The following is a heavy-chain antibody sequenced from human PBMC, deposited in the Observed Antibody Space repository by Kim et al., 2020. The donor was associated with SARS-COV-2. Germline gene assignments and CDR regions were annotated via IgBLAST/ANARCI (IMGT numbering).Heavy chain of an antibody. Sequence: QGRVTVTADESTSTAYMELSSLRSEDTAVYYCARYSSDPRGYSGYGFDYWGQGTLVTVSS. D-gene: IGHD5-12*01. V-gene: IGHV1-69*01. CDR3: ARYSSDPRGYSGYGFDY. J-gene: IGHJ4*02.